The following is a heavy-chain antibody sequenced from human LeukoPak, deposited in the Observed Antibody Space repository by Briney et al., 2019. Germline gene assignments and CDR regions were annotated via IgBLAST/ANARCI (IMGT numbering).Heavy chain of an antibody. CDR2: ISYDGSNK. D-gene: IGHD3-22*01. CDR3: ANYYYDSSGYSDAFDI. V-gene: IGHV3-30*18. CDR1: GFTFSSYG. Sequence: PGGSLRLSCAASGFTFSSYGMHWVRQAPGKGLEWVAVISYDGSNKYYADSVKGRFTISRDNSKNTLYLQMNSLRAEDTAVYYCANYYYDSSGYSDAFDIWGQGTMVTVSS. J-gene: IGHJ3*02.